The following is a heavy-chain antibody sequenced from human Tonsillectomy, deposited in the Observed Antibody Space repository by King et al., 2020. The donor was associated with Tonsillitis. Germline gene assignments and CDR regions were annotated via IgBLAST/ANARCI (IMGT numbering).Heavy chain of an antibody. CDR1: GFTFSRYW. CDR2: MNQDGSEK. CDR3: ARDDSSGYHYFDY. Sequence: VQLVESGGGLVQPGGSLRLSCAGSGFTFSRYWMSWVRQAPGKGLEWVANMNQDGSEKYNVDSVKGRFTISRDNAKNSLYLQMNSLRAEDTAVYYCARDDSSGYHYFDYWGQGTLVTVSS. J-gene: IGHJ4*02. D-gene: IGHD3-22*01. V-gene: IGHV3-7*01.